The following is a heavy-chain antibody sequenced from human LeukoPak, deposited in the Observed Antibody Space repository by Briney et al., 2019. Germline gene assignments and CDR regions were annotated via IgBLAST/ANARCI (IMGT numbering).Heavy chain of an antibody. CDR2: IYTSGST. J-gene: IGHJ4*02. D-gene: IGHD2-21*02. Sequence: PSETLSLTCTVSGGSVSSYYWSWIRQPAGKGLEWIGRIYTSGSTGYNPSLKSRVTMSVDTSKNQFSLKLSSVTAADTAVYYCARVDLRTAYFDYWGQGTLVTVSS. CDR1: GGSVSSYY. V-gene: IGHV4-4*07. CDR3: ARVDLRTAYFDY.